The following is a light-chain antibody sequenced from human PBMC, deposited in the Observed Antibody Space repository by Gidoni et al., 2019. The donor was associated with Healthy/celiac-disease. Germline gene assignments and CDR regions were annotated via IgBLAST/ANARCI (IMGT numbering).Light chain of an antibody. J-gene: IGKJ3*01. V-gene: IGKV1-39*01. CDR1: QSISSY. CDR3: QQSYSTPPE. Sequence: DIQMTQSPSSLSASVGDRVTITCRASQSISSYLNWYQQKPGKAPKLLIYAASSLQSGVPSRFSGSGSGTDFTLTISSLQPEDFATYYCQQSYSTPPEFXPXTKVXIK. CDR2: AAS.